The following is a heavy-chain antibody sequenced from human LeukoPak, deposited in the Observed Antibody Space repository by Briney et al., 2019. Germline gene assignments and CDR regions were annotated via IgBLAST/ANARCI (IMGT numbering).Heavy chain of an antibody. V-gene: IGHV3-30*03. D-gene: IGHD3-3*01. CDR2: ISNDGSRK. CDR3: ARDRAWNYFDY. CDR1: GFTFSRHG. Sequence: GGSLRLSCARSGFTFSRHGMHWVRQAPGKGLEWVAIISNDGSRKYYAHSVEGRFTISRDNSKNTLYLQMDSLRAEDTAVYYCARDRAWNYFDYWGQGTLVTVSS. J-gene: IGHJ4*02.